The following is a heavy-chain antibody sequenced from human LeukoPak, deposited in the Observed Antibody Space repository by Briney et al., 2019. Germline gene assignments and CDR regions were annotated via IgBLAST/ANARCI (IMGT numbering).Heavy chain of an antibody. CDR1: GGSFSGYY. CDR2: INHSGST. V-gene: IGHV4-34*01. D-gene: IGHD1-1*01. Sequence: SETLSLTCAVYGGSFSGYYWSWIRQPPGKGLEWIGEINHSGSTNYNPSLKSRVTISVDTSKNQFSLKLSSVTAADTAVYYCARHKRQLVRWFDPWGQGTLVTVSS. J-gene: IGHJ5*02. CDR3: ARHKRQLVRWFDP.